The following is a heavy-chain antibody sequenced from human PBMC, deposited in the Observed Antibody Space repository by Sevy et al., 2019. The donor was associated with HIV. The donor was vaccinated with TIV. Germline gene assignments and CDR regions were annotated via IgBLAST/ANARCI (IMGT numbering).Heavy chain of an antibody. Sequence: GGSLRLSCAASGFTFSSYDMSWVRQAPGKGLEWVSGISPTGGTTHYAESVKGRFIISRDNSKKTLFLQMNSLRAEDTALYYCANDWEQQLGPDYWGQGTQVTVSS. CDR2: ISPTGGTT. D-gene: IGHD6-13*01. CDR3: ANDWEQQLGPDY. J-gene: IGHJ4*02. CDR1: GFTFSSYD. V-gene: IGHV3-23*01.